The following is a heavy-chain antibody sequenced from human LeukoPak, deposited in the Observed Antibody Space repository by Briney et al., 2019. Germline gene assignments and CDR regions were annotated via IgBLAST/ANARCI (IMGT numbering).Heavy chain of an antibody. CDR1: GFTFSSYG. V-gene: IGHV3-33*01. CDR2: IWYDGSNK. J-gene: IGHJ5*02. Sequence: PGGSLRLSCAASGFTFSSYGMPWVRQAPGKGLEWVAVIWYDGSNKYYADSVKGRFTISRDNSKNTLYLQMNSLRAEDTAVYYCARDRGLGPYSNYFWFDPWGQGTLVTVSS. CDR3: ARDRGLGPYSNYFWFDP. D-gene: IGHD4-11*01.